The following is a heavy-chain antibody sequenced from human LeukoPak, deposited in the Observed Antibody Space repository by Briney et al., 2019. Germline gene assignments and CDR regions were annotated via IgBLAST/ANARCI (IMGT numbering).Heavy chain of an antibody. CDR1: AGSISSSDYY. CDR2: ISYSGKT. D-gene: IGHD3-22*01. Sequence: IPSETLSLTCTVSAGSISSSDYYWRWIRQSPGKVLEWIGRISYSGKTYYNPSLKSRVTISVDTSKIHFSLRLSSVTAADTAVYYCSRLTHSYYSDTSGYYPYYYMDVWGEGTTVAVSS. CDR3: SRLTHSYYSDTSGYYPYYYMDV. V-gene: IGHV4-39*02. J-gene: IGHJ6*03.